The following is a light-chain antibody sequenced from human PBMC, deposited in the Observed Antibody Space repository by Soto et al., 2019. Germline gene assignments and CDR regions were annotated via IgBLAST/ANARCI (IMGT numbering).Light chain of an antibody. V-gene: IGKV3-20*01. CDR1: QRVDDSH. CDR2: GAS. J-gene: IGKJ1*01. CDR3: QQYRMSPNT. Sequence: EIVFTPSPGTLSLSPGGRATLSCRASQRVDDSHLAWYQLRPGQAPRLLIYGASTRATGIPDRFSGSGSGTDFSLTIRGLKPEDFAVYYCQQYRMSPNTFGQGTKVDIK.